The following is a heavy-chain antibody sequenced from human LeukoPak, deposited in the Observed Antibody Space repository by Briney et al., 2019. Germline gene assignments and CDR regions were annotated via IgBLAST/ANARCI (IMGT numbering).Heavy chain of an antibody. D-gene: IGHD6-19*01. CDR1: GFTVSSNY. Sequence: PGGSLRLSCAASGFTVSSNYMSWVRQAPGKGLEWVSAISGSGGSTYYADSVKGRFTISRGNSKNTLYLQMNSLRAEDTAVYYCAFRLGYSSGWYGSLDYFDYWGQGTLVTVSS. CDR3: AFRLGYSSGWYGSLDYFDY. V-gene: IGHV3-23*01. CDR2: ISGSGGST. J-gene: IGHJ4*02.